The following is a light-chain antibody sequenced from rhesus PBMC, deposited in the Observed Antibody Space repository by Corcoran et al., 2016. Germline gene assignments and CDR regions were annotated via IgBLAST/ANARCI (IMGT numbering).Light chain of an antibody. CDR3: SAWDYSLSTHV. J-gene: IGLJ6*01. V-gene: IGLV10-114*01. CDR2: RNS. CDR1: SNNVGNQG. Sequence: QAGLTQPPSVSKGLRQTATLTCTGNSNNVGNQGAAWLQQHQGHPPKLLSYRNSNRRPGISERFSASRSGNTASLTITGLQPEDEADYYCSAWDYSLSTHVFGSGTKLTVL.